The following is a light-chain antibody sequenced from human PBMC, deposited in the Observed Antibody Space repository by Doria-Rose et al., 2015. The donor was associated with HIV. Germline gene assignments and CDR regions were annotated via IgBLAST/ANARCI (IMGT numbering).Light chain of an antibody. V-gene: IGKV4-1*01. Sequence: DIRVTQSPESLGMSLGERATLNCKSNQSLLYTSKNYLAWYQQKPGQPPKLLIYWASTRQSGVPARFSGSGSGTDFTLTISSLEAEDVAVYYCQQYYDLPSFGPRTTVDIK. CDR2: WAS. CDR3: QQYYDLPS. CDR1: QSLLYTSKNY. J-gene: IGKJ3*01.